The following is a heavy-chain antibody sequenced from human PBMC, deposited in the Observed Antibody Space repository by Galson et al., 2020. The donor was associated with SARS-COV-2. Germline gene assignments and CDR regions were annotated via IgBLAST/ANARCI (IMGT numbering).Heavy chain of an antibody. CDR3: AKDGVGNNYYMDV. CDR1: GFTFSSYT. D-gene: IGHD2-8*01. V-gene: IGHV3-23*01. CDR2: IRDSGSST. Sequence: GGSLRLSCAASGFTFSSYTMSWVRQAPGKGLEWVSCIRDSGSSTHYADSVKGRFTISRDNSKNTLYLQMSSLRTDDTAVYYCAKDGVGNNYYMDVWGEGTTVTVS. J-gene: IGHJ6*03.